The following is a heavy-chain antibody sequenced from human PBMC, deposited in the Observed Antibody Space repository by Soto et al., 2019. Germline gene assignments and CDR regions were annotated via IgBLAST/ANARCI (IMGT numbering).Heavy chain of an antibody. CDR2: INHSGST. J-gene: IGHJ2*01. CDR3: ARGRDYGEWYFDL. D-gene: IGHD4-17*01. V-gene: IGHV4-34*01. CDR1: GGSFSGYY. Sequence: QVQLQQWGAGLLKPSETLSLTCAVYGGSFSGYYWSWIRQPPGKGLEWIGEINHSGSTNYNPSLKSRVTISVDTSKNQFSLKLSSVTAADTAVYYCARGRDYGEWYFDLWGRGTLVTVSS.